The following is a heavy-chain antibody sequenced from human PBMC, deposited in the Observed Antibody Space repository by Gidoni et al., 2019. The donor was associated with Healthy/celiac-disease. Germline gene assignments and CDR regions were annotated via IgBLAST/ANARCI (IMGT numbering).Heavy chain of an antibody. CDR1: GFTFSSYG. CDR2: IWYDGSNK. V-gene: IGHV3-33*01. CDR3: ARDREEQWLVSGYFQH. J-gene: IGHJ1*01. D-gene: IGHD6-19*01. Sequence: AASGFTFSSYGMHWVRQAPGKGLEWVAVIWYDGSNKYYADSVKGRFTISRDNSKNTLYLQMNSLRAEDTAVYYCARDREEQWLVSGYFQHWGQGTLVTVSS.